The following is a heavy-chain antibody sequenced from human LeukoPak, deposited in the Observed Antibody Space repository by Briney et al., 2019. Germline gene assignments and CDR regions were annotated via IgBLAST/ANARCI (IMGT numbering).Heavy chain of an antibody. D-gene: IGHD4-11*01. J-gene: IGHJ6*02. CDR1: GYTFTSYG. CDR3: ARDPLRKTTTVTTHYYYGMDV. CDR2: ISAYNGNT. V-gene: IGHV1-18*01. Sequence: ASVNVSCKASGYTFTSYGISWVRQAPGQGLEWMGWISAYNGNTNYAQKLQGRVTTTTDTSTSTAYMELRSLRSDDTAVYYCARDPLRKTTTVTTHYYYGMDVWGQGTTVTVSS.